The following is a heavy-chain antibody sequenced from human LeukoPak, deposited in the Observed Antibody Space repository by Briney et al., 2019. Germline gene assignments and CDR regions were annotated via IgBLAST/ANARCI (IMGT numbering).Heavy chain of an antibody. Sequence: GGSLRLSCAASGFTFSSYGMHWVRQAPGKGLEWVAVISYDGSNKYYADSVKGRFTISRDNSKNTLYLQMSSLRAEDTAVYYCAKDTVLRSTSPYGMDVWGQGTTVTVSS. D-gene: IGHD2-2*01. CDR1: GFTFSSYG. CDR2: ISYDGSNK. V-gene: IGHV3-30*18. J-gene: IGHJ6*02. CDR3: AKDTVLRSTSPYGMDV.